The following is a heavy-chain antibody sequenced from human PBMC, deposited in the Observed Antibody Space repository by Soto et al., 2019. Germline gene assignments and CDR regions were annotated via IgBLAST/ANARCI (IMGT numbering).Heavy chain of an antibody. V-gene: IGHV3-23*01. CDR3: ARRGSGSYYDY. D-gene: IGHD1-26*01. Sequence: EVQLLESGGCLVQPGGSLRLSCAASGFTFSSYAMRWVRQAPVKGLEWVSAISGSGDSTYYADSVKGRFTISRDNSKNTLSLQMHSLRAEDTAVYYCARRGSGSYYDYWGQGTLVTVSS. J-gene: IGHJ4*02. CDR2: ISGSGDST. CDR1: GFTFSSYA.